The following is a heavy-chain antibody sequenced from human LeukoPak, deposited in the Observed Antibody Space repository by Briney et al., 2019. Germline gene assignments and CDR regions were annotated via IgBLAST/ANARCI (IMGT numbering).Heavy chain of an antibody. V-gene: IGHV3-48*03. J-gene: IGHJ4*02. CDR2: ISSSSSTI. CDR1: GFTFSTSK. Sequence: GGSLRLSCAVSGFTFSTSKMNWVRPAPGKGLEWVSYISSSSSTIYYADSVKGRFTISRDNAKNSLYLQMNSLRAEDTAVYYCARGIVEFDYWGQGTLVTVSS. D-gene: IGHD1-26*01. CDR3: ARGIVEFDY.